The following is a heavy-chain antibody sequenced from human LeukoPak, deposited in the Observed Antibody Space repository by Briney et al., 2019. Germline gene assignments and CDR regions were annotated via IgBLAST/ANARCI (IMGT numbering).Heavy chain of an antibody. D-gene: IGHD6-19*01. J-gene: IGHJ4*02. V-gene: IGHV3-7*01. CDR3: ARGGYGRGWAEDY. Sequence: GGSLRLSCAASGFTFSSYYMHWVRQAPGKGLEWVANIIPDGREKYYVDSVKGRFTISRDNAKKSLYLQMNSLRAEDTAVYYCARGGYGRGWAEDYWGQGTLVSVS. CDR2: IIPDGREK. CDR1: GFTFSSYY.